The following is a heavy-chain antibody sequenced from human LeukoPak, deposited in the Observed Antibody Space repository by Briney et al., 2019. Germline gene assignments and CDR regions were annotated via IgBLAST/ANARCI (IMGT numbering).Heavy chain of an antibody. CDR3: ARASSSQFDAFDI. Sequence: PGGSLRLSCAASGFMFSTYEMNWVRQAPGKGLEWVSSISSSSSYIYYADSVKGRFTISRDNAKNSLYLQMNSLRAEDTAVYYCARASSSQFDAFDIWGQGTMVTVSS. D-gene: IGHD6-13*01. V-gene: IGHV3-21*01. CDR1: GFMFSTYE. J-gene: IGHJ3*02. CDR2: ISSSSSYI.